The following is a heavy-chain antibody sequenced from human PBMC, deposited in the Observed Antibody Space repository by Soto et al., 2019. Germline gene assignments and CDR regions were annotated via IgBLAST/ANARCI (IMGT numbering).Heavy chain of an antibody. CDR1: GGTFSNYA. D-gene: IGHD5-18*01. CDR2: IIPLSGTP. V-gene: IGHV1-69*06. CDR3: TRGIQLWS. Sequence: SGKVSCKASGGTFSNYALTWVRQAPGQGLEWMGGIIPLSGTPNYAQKFQGRVTITADKSTTTVYMELSSLRSEDTAVYYCTRGIQLWSWGQGTLVTVSS. J-gene: IGHJ5*02.